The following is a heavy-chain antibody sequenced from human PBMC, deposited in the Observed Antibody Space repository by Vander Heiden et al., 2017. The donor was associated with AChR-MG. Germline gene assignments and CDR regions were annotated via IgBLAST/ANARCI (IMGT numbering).Heavy chain of an antibody. J-gene: IGHJ5*02. CDR3: VRDYRYCTSTNCGHWFDP. CDR2: ISHSGGT. CDR1: GGSFGGPH. Sequence: QVHLQQWGPALLNTSKPLSLTCALDGGSFGGPHWGWIRQPPGKGLEWVGEISHSGGTNYNPSLKSRVTISVDTSKNQFSLNLNSVTAADTAVYYCVRDYRYCTSTNCGHWFDPWGQGTLVTVSS. D-gene: IGHD2-2*01. V-gene: IGHV4-34*01.